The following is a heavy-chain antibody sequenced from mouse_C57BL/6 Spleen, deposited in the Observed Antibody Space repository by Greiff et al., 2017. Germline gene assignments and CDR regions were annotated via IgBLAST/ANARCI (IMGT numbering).Heavy chain of an antibody. Sequence: EVQVVESGGGLVKPGGSLKLSCAASGFTFSSYTMSWVRQTPEKRLEWVATISGGGGNTYYPDSVKGRFTISRDNAKNTLYLQMSSLRSDDTALYYCARQSWDLYYFDYWGQGTTLTVSS. V-gene: IGHV5-9*01. CDR2: ISGGGGNT. CDR1: GFTFSSYT. D-gene: IGHD4-1*01. CDR3: ARQSWDLYYFDY. J-gene: IGHJ2*01.